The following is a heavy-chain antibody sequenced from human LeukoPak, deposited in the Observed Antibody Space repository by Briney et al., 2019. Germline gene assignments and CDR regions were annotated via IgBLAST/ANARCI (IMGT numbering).Heavy chain of an antibody. D-gene: IGHD5-24*01. CDR2: ISRGGFEI. CDR1: GFTFDTYE. Sequence: GGSLRLSCVGSGFTFDTYEMNWVRQAPGKGLEWLSFISRGGFEIHYAASVEGRFTISRDDAKNTLYLQMTSLRDEDTAVYYCARDAGYRDGYDLWGSGTLVTVSP. CDR3: ARDAGYRDGYDL. V-gene: IGHV3-48*03. J-gene: IGHJ2*01.